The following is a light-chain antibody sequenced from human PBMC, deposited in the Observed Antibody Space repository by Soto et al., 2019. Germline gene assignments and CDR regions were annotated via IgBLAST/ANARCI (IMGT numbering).Light chain of an antibody. CDR3: WSYAGSSPYV. J-gene: IGLJ1*01. Sequence: QSVLTQPASVSGSPGQSITISCTGTSSDVGSYNLVSWYQQHPGKAPKVMIYEVSKRPSGVSNRFSGSKFGNTASLTISGLQADDEADYYCWSYAGSSPYVFGTGTKVPVL. CDR2: EVS. V-gene: IGLV2-23*02. CDR1: SSDVGSYNL.